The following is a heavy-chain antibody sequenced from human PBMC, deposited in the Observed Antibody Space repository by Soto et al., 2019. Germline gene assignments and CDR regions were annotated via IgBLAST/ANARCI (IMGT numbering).Heavy chain of an antibody. V-gene: IGHV6-1*01. CDR3: ARGLSRQSSGWYEEEVSWFDP. D-gene: IGHD6-19*01. CDR1: GDSVSSNSAA. J-gene: IGHJ5*02. Sequence: SQTLSLTCAISGDSVSSNSAAWNWIRQSPSRGLEWLGRTYYRSKWYNDYAVSVKSRITINPDTSKNQFSLQLNSVTPEDTAVYYCARGLSRQSSGWYEEEVSWFDPWGQGTLVTVS. CDR2: TYYRSKWYN.